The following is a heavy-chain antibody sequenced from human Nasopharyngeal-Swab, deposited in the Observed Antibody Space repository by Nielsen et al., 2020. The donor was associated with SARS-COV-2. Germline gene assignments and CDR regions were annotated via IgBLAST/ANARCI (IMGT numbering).Heavy chain of an antibody. V-gene: IGHV3-7*05. J-gene: IGHJ6*03. CDR2: IKQDGSEK. D-gene: IGHD6-19*01. Sequence: VRQMPGKGLEWVANIKQDGSEKYHVDSVKGRFTISRDNAKNSLYLQMNSLRAEDTAVYYCARDSPYSSGWNYYYYYYMDVWGKGTTVTVSS. CDR3: ARDSPYSSGWNYYYYYYMDV.